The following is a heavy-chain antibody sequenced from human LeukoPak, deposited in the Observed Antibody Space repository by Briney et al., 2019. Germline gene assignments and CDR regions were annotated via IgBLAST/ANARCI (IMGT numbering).Heavy chain of an antibody. D-gene: IGHD1-26*01. V-gene: IGHV1-2*02. J-gene: IGHJ4*02. CDR3: ARVGPSGSYYEY. CDR1: GYTFTGYY. Sequence: EASVKVSCKASGYTFTGYYMHWVRQAPGQGLEWMGWINPNSGGTNYAQKFQGRVTMTRDTSISTAHMELSRLRSDDTAVYYCARVGPSGSYYEYWGQGTLVTVSS. CDR2: INPNSGGT.